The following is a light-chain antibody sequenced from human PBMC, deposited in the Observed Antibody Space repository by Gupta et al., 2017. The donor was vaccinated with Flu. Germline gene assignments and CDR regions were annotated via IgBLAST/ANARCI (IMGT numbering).Light chain of an antibody. CDR2: AAS. V-gene: IGKV1-27*01. J-gene: IGKJ3*01. Sequence: PSSLSASKGDTVTITCRASQGISNRLSWYQQRPGKVPTLLIYAASTVQSGVPSRFSGSGSGTEFTLTISSLQPEDVATYYCHKYDGAPFTFGPGTKLDLK. CDR1: QGISNR. CDR3: HKYDGAPFT.